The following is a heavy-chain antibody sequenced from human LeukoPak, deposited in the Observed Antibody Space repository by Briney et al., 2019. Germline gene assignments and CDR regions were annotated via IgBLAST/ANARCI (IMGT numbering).Heavy chain of an antibody. Sequence: PGGSLRLSCAAAGFTVSTSAMSWVRQAPGKGLEWVSGISGSGGGTYYADSVKGRFSISRDISKNTLYLQMNSLRAEDTAVYYCAKSRHCSGGYCYSGFGFDPWGQGTLVTVSS. CDR2: ISGSGGGT. J-gene: IGHJ5*02. D-gene: IGHD2-15*01. CDR1: GFTVSTSA. V-gene: IGHV3-23*01. CDR3: AKSRHCSGGYCYSGFGFDP.